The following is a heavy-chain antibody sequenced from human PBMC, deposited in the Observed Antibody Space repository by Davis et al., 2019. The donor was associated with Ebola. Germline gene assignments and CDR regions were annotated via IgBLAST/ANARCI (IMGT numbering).Heavy chain of an antibody. D-gene: IGHD2/OR15-2a*01. CDR2: MNPNSGNT. Sequence: ASVKVSCKASGYTFTSYDINWVRQATGQGLEWMGWMNPNSGNTGYAQKFQGRVTMTRNTSISTAYMELSSLRSEDTAVYYCARQYYYYYGMDVWGQGTTVTVSS. J-gene: IGHJ6*02. CDR1: GYTFTSYD. CDR3: ARQYYYYYGMDV. V-gene: IGHV1-8*01.